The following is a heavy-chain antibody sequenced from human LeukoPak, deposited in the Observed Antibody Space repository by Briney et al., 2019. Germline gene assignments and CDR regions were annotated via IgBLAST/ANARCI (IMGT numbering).Heavy chain of an antibody. CDR2: ISSSSSYT. CDR1: GFTFSDYY. J-gene: IGHJ4*02. Sequence: GGSLRLSCAASGFTFSDYYMSWIRQAPGKGLEWVSYISSSSSYTNYADSVKGRFTISRDNAKNSLYLQMNSLRAEDTAVYYCARDVVDYGDLYYFDYWGQGTLVTVSS. CDR3: ARDVVDYGDLYYFDY. D-gene: IGHD4-17*01. V-gene: IGHV3-11*05.